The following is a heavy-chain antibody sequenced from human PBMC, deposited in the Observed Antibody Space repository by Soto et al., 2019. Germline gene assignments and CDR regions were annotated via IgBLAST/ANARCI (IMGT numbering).Heavy chain of an antibody. CDR1: GFSFSNYG. CDR2: ISFDGNTM. D-gene: IGHD4-17*01. CDR3: AKTVRNLGDSPNDY. V-gene: IGHV3-30*18. J-gene: IGHJ4*02. Sequence: QVQLVESGGGVVQPGRSLRLSCAASGFSFSNYGMHWVRQAPGKGLEWVAVISFDGNTMYYTDSVKGRFTISRDNSKNTLYLPMSTLRPYDTALYYCAKTVRNLGDSPNDYWGRGILVTVSS.